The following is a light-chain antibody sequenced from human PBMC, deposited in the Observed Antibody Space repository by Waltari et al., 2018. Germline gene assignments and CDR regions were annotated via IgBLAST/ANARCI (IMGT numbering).Light chain of an antibody. V-gene: IGLV2-23*01. CDR2: EAT. CDR1: SSDVGTYNL. J-gene: IGLJ1*01. Sequence: QSALTQPASVSGSPGQSITISCSGTSSDVGTYNLVSWYQHHPGKAPTLILYEATKLHAGVSSRFSASKSGNTASLTISGLQAEDEAEYYCCSYAGSDTYVFGTGTQVTVL. CDR3: CSYAGSDTYV.